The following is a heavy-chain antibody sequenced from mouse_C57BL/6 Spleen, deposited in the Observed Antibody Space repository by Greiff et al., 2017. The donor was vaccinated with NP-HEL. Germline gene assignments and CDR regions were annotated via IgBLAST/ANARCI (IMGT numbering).Heavy chain of an antibody. J-gene: IGHJ4*01. V-gene: IGHV1-15*01. D-gene: IGHD2-12*01. CDR1: GYTFTDYE. Sequence: VQLQQSGAELVRPGASVTLSCKASGYTFTDYEMHWVKQTPVHGLEWIGAIDPETGGTAYNQKFKGKAILTADKSSSTAYMGLRSLTSEDSAVYYCTRLRRGEGYAMDYWGQGTSVTVSS. CDR3: TRLRRGEGYAMDY. CDR2: IDPETGGT.